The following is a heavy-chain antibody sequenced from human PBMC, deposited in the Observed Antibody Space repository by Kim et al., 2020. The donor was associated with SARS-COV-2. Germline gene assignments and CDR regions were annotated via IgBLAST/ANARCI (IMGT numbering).Heavy chain of an antibody. Sequence: GSSTNYTDSVKGRFTISRDNAKNTLHLQMNSLRAEDTAVYYCARSYRPDYWGQGTLVTVSS. CDR2: GSST. D-gene: IGHD1-26*01. V-gene: IGHV3-74*01. J-gene: IGHJ4*02. CDR3: ARSYRPDY.